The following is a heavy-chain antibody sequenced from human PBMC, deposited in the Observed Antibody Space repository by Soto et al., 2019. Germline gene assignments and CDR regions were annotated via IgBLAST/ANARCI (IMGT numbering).Heavy chain of an antibody. CDR3: ARGYCSGGSCYNWFDP. Sequence: ASVKVSCKASGYTFTGYYMHWVRQAPGQGLEWMGWINPNSGGTNYAQKFQGRVTMTRDTSISTAYMELSRLRSDDTDVYYCARGYCSGGSCYNWFDPWGQGTLVTVSS. V-gene: IGHV1-2*02. D-gene: IGHD2-15*01. CDR1: GYTFTGYY. CDR2: INPNSGGT. J-gene: IGHJ5*02.